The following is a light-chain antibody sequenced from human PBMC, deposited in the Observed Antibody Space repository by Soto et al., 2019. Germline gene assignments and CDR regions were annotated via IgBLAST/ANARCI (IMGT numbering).Light chain of an antibody. CDR1: QGISTS. Sequence: DIQMTQSPSSLSASVGDRVTITCRANQGISTSLAWFQQKPGNAPKSLLYAASTLQTGVPSRFSGSGSGTDFIFTISSLQPEDLATYYCQQYKTYPFTFGGGTKVEIK. J-gene: IGKJ4*01. V-gene: IGKV1-16*01. CDR3: QQYKTYPFT. CDR2: AAS.